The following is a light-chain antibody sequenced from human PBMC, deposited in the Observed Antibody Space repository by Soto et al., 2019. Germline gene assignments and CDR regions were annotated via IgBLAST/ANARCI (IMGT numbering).Light chain of an antibody. CDR3: QQYNCYSPT. CDR2: GAS. Sequence: DIVMTQSPAALSVSPGEVATLYFSASQSVGSNLAWYQQKLGQAPRLLIYGASTRATGIPARFSGSRSGTEFTLTISSLQPDDFATYYCQQYNCYSPTFGQGTKVDI. J-gene: IGKJ1*01. CDR1: QSVGSN. V-gene: IGKV3-15*01.